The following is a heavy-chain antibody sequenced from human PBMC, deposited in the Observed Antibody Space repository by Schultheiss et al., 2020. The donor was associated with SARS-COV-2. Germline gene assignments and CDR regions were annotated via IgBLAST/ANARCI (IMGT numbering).Heavy chain of an antibody. J-gene: IGHJ6*03. Sequence: GGSLRLSCAASGFTFSSYSMNWVRQAPGKGLEWVSSISSSSSYIYYADSVKGRFTISRDNSKNTLYLQMNSLRAEDTAVYYCAKGGITMVRGVNARLDYYYYMDVWGKGTTVTVSS. CDR2: ISSSSSYI. CDR1: GFTFSSYS. V-gene: IGHV3-21*04. CDR3: AKGGITMVRGVNARLDYYYYMDV. D-gene: IGHD3-10*01.